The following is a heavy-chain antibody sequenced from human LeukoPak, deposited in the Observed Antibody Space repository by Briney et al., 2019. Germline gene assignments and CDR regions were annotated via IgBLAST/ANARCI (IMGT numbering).Heavy chain of an antibody. D-gene: IGHD1-26*01. J-gene: IGHJ5*02. CDR1: GFTFSSYA. Sequence: PGGSLRLSCAASGFTFSSYAMSWVRQAPGKGLEWVSAISGGGGSPHYAESVKGRFTISRDNSKSTLYLQMNSLRAEDTAVFYCVKDVGVTSRYWFDPWAREPRSPSPQ. CDR2: ISGGGGSP. V-gene: IGHV3-23*01. CDR3: VKDVGVTSRYWFDP.